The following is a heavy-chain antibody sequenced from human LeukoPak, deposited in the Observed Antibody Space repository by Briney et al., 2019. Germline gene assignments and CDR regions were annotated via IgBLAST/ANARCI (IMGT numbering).Heavy chain of an antibody. V-gene: IGHV1-8*03. Sequence: GASVKVSFEASGYTFTSYDINWVRQATGQGLEWMGWMNPNSGNTGYAQKFQGRVTITRNTSISTAYMELSSLRSEDTAVYYCARGEVGATSYYFDYWGQGTLVTVSS. CDR3: ARGEVGATSYYFDY. D-gene: IGHD1-26*01. CDR2: MNPNSGNT. CDR1: GYTFTSYD. J-gene: IGHJ4*02.